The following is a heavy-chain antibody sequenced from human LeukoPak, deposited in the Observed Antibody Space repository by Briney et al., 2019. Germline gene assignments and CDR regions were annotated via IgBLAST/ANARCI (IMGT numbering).Heavy chain of an antibody. D-gene: IGHD3-3*01. V-gene: IGHV1-24*01. CDR2: FDPEDGET. J-gene: IGHJ4*02. Sequence: ASVKVSCKVSGYTLTELSMHWVRQAPGKGLEWMGGFDPEDGETIYAQKFQGRVAMTEDTSTDTAYMELSSLRSEDTAVYYCARAVNSGYYKPYDFDYWGQGTLVTVSS. CDR1: GYTLTELS. CDR3: ARAVNSGYYKPYDFDY.